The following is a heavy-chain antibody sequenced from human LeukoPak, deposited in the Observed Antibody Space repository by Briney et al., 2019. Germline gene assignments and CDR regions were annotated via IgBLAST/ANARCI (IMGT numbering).Heavy chain of an antibody. Sequence: GGPLRLPCAASGFTFRNYGMHCLRRAPGKGLEWVAVISEDGRKIHYAHSVRGRFTISRGNSNNTPQLQMTSLIAQDTAIYYCANAREPTASGTFDTWGRGTLVTVSS. CDR3: ANAREPTASGTFDT. CDR1: GFTFRNYG. D-gene: IGHD1-26*01. CDR2: ISEDGRKI. V-gene: IGHV3-30*18. J-gene: IGHJ5*02.